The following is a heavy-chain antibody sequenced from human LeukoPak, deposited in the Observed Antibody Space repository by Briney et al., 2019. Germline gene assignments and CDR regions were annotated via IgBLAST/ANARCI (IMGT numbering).Heavy chain of an antibody. Sequence: SETLSLTCAVYGGSFSGYYWSWIRQPPGKGLEWIGEINHSGSTNYNPSLKSRVTISVDTSKNQFSLKLSSVTAADTAVYYCAGTVTIFGVVHYFDYWGQGTLVTVSS. D-gene: IGHD3-3*01. J-gene: IGHJ4*02. CDR1: GGSFSGYY. CDR2: INHSGST. CDR3: AGTVTIFGVVHYFDY. V-gene: IGHV4-34*01.